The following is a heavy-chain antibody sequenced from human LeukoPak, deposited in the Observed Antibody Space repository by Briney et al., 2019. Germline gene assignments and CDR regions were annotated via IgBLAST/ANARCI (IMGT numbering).Heavy chain of an antibody. V-gene: IGHV1-2*02. CDR1: GYTFTSYG. D-gene: IGHD3-10*01. CDR2: INPNSGGT. Sequence: ASVKVSCKASGYTFTSYGINWVRQAPGQGLEWMGWINPNSGGTNYAQKFQGGVTMTRDTSISTAYMELSRLRSDDTAVYYCARDSGERGSGSYLIAYWGQGTLVTVSS. CDR3: ARDSGERGSGSYLIAY. J-gene: IGHJ4*02.